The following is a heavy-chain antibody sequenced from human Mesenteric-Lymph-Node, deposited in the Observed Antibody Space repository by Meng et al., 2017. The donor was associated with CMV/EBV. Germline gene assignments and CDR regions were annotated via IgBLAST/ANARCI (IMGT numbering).Heavy chain of an antibody. V-gene: IGHV3-11*01. J-gene: IGHJ4*02. Sequence: GESLKISCTVSGFTFSDYYMNWMRQAPGKGLEWVSYISASGSTIYYADSVKGRFTISRDNAKNSLYLQINSLRAEDTAVYYCARSGPEIDYWGQGTLVTVSS. CDR2: ISASGSTI. D-gene: IGHD1-26*01. CDR3: ARSGPEIDY. CDR1: GFTFSDYY.